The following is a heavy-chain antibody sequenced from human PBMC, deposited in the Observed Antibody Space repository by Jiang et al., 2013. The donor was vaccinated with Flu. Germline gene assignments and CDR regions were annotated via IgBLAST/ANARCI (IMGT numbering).Heavy chain of an antibody. V-gene: IGHV4-59*08. D-gene: IGHD3-10*01. J-gene: IGHJ6*02. CDR1: GGAMSNYY. Sequence: PSETLSLTCAVSGGAMSNYYWNWIRQAQEGLEWIGYIFYSGSTNYNPSLRSRVAISVDTSGNQFSLKLSLSSVTAADTAVYYCVRRTGKTYGMEDWGQGTTVTVSS. CDR2: IFYSGST. CDR3: VRRTGKTYGMED.